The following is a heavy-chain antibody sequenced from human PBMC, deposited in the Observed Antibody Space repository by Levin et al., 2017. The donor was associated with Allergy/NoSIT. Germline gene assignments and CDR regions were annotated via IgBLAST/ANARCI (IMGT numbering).Heavy chain of an antibody. CDR3: ARLGEGWVRGVED. CDR1: GYSFTTYW. D-gene: IGHD3-10*01. J-gene: IGHJ4*02. Sequence: HGESLKISCEGSGYSFTTYWIGWVRQMPGKGLEWMGIIYPGDSDTRYSPSFQGQVTISADKSISTAYLQWSSLKASDTAIYYCARLGEGWVRGVEDWGQGTLVTVSS. CDR2: IYPGDSDT. V-gene: IGHV5-51*01.